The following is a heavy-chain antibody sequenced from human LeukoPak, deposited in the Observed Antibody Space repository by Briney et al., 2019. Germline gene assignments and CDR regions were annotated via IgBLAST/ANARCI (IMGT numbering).Heavy chain of an antibody. CDR1: GGSFSGYY. J-gene: IGHJ5*02. D-gene: IGHD3-16*01. CDR2: IYDSGST. CDR3: ARHYGP. V-gene: IGHV4-34*01. Sequence: SETLSLTCAVYGGSFSGYYWSWIRQPPGKGLEWIGSIYDSGSTYYNPSLKSRITISVDTSKNQFSLKLNSVTAADTAVYYCARHYGPWGQGTLVTVSS.